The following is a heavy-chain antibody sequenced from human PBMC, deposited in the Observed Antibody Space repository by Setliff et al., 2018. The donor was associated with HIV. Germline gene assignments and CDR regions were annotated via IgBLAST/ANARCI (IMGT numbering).Heavy chain of an antibody. CDR2: IYHTGST. Sequence: SETLSLTCAVSGYSISSGSSWGWIRQPPGKGLEWIGTIYHTGSTFYTPSLKSRVTISVDTSKNQFSLKLNSVTAADTAVYYCARHDYSSGWLYDPLDIWGQGTMVT. CDR3: ARHDYSSGWLYDPLDI. D-gene: IGHD6-19*01. V-gene: IGHV4-38-2*01. CDR1: GYSISSGSS. J-gene: IGHJ3*02.